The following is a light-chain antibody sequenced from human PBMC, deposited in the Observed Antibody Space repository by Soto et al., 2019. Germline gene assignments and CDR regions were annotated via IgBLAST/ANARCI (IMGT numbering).Light chain of an antibody. J-gene: IGKJ5*01. CDR1: QSISSY. CDR2: AAS. CDR3: QQSYSTPIT. V-gene: IGKV1-39*01. Sequence: DIQMTQSPSSLSASVGDRVTMTCRASQSISSYLNWYQQKPGKAPKLLIYAASSLQSGVPSRFSGSGSGTDFTLTISSLQPEDFATYYCQQSYSTPITLGQGTRLEI.